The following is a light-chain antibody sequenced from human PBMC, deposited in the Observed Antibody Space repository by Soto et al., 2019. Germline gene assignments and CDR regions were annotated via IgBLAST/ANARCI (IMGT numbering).Light chain of an antibody. J-gene: IGKJ2*01. Sequence: DIQMTQSPSTLSASVGDRVTITCRASQSISNWLAWYQQKPGKAPKLLIYKASILESGVPSRFSGRGSETEFTLSINMLQTDDFATYYFQQFDSYSSTFGQGTRLEIK. CDR1: QSISNW. V-gene: IGKV1-5*03. CDR3: QQFDSYSST. CDR2: KAS.